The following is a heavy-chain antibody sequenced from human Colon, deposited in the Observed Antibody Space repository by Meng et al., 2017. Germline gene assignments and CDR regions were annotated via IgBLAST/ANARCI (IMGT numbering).Heavy chain of an antibody. V-gene: IGHV4-4*02. J-gene: IGHJ4*02. D-gene: IGHD6-19*01. CDR2: IYHSGST. CDR1: GGYVSSSNW. Sequence: LQEWGPGLEKPSGTLSLPCAVSGGYVSSSNWVSWVRQPPGKGLEWIGEIYHSGSTNYNPSLKSRVTISVAKSKNQFSLKLSSVTAADTAVYYCASFPPPGKQWLVTDYWGQGTLVTVSS. CDR3: ASFPPPGKQWLVTDY.